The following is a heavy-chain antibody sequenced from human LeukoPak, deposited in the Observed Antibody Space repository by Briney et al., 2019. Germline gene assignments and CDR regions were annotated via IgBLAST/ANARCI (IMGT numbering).Heavy chain of an antibody. D-gene: IGHD4-23*01. CDR1: GFTFSDYG. CDR3: AKDKLDNAWYFDL. Sequence: PGGSLRLSCAASGFTFSDYGMHWVRQTPGKGLECVAFIRYDGNDKYFADSVKGRFTVSRDNSKNTLYLQMNNLRAEDTAVYYCAKDKLDNAWYFDLWGRGTLVTVSS. J-gene: IGHJ2*01. V-gene: IGHV3-30*02. CDR2: IRYDGNDK.